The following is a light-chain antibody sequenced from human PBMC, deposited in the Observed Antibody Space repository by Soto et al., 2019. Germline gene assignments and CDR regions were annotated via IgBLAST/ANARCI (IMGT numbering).Light chain of an antibody. CDR3: QQYYSTTYN. CDR1: QSVLYSSNNKNY. CDR2: WAS. Sequence: DIVMTQSPDSLAVSLGERATINCKSSQSVLYSSNNKNYLAWYQQKPGQPPKLLIYWASTRESGVPDRFSGSGSGTDFTLTISSLQAEDVAVYYCQQYYSTTYNFCQGTKLEIK. V-gene: IGKV4-1*01. J-gene: IGKJ2*01.